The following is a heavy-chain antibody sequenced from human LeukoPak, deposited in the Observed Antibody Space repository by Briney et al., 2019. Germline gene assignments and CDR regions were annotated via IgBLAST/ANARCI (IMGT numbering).Heavy chain of an antibody. Sequence: GGSLRLSCAASGLIVSSSYMSWVRQAPEKGLEWVSSISSSSSYIYYADSVKGRFTISRDNAKNSLYLQMNSLRAEDTAVYYCARDGFGVDPLLNMDVWGKGTTVTVSS. V-gene: IGHV3-21*01. CDR2: ISSSSSYI. CDR3: ARDGFGVDPLLNMDV. D-gene: IGHD3-3*01. CDR1: GLIVSSSY. J-gene: IGHJ6*03.